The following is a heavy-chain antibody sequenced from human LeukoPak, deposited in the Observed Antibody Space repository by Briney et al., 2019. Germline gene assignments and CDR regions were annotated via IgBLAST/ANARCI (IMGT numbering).Heavy chain of an antibody. V-gene: IGHV3-48*01. CDR3: ARRAGDYSHPYDY. CDR1: GFTFSSYS. CDR2: ISSSSSTT. D-gene: IGHD3-22*01. J-gene: IGHJ4*02. Sequence: GGSLRLSCAASGFTFSSYSMNWVRQAPGKGLEWVSYISSSSSTTYYADSVKGRFTISRDNSKNTFHLQMNSLRAEDTAVYYRARRAGDYSHPYDYWGQGTLVTVSS.